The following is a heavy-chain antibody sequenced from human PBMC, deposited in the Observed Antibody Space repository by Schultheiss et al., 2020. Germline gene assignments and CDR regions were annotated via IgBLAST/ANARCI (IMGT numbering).Heavy chain of an antibody. D-gene: IGHD3-10*01. V-gene: IGHV3-7*03. CDR1: GFTFSSYA. J-gene: IGHJ4*02. CDR2: INQDGSEK. Sequence: GGSLRLSCAASGFTFSSYAMSWVRQAPGKGLEWVANINQDGSEKYYVDSVKGRFTISRDNSKNTLYLQMNSLRAEDTAVYYCAREEGYYGSGSSHFDYWGQGTLVTVS. CDR3: AREEGYYGSGSSHFDY.